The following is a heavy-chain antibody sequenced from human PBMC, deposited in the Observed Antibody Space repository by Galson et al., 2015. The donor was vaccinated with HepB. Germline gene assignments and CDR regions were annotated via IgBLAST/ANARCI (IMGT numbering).Heavy chain of an antibody. Sequence: SLRLSCAASGFTFSSYGMHWVRQAPGKGLEWVAVISYDGSNKYYADSVKGRFTISRDNSKNTLYLQMNSLRAEDTAVYYCANEFETRGGATPFDYWGQGTLVTVSS. V-gene: IGHV3-30*18. CDR2: ISYDGSNK. J-gene: IGHJ4*02. D-gene: IGHD1-26*01. CDR3: ANEFETRGGATPFDY. CDR1: GFTFSSYG.